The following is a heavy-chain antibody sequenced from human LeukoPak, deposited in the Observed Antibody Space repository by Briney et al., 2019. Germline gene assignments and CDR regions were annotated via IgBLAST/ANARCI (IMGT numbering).Heavy chain of an antibody. CDR3: AGYYGSGQWDN. V-gene: IGHV4-59*12. J-gene: IGHJ4*02. CDR1: GGSISSYY. CDR2: TYNSGSS. Sequence: SETLSLTCTVSGGSISSYYWSWIRQPPGKGLEWIGYTYNSGSSSYSPSFKSRVTISTDTPRNQFFLRLTPVTAADTAVYYCAGYYGSGQWDNWGQGTLVTVSS. D-gene: IGHD3-10*01.